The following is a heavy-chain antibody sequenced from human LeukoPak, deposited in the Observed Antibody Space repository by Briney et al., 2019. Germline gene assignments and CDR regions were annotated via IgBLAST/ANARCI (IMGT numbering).Heavy chain of an antibody. CDR2: IYYSGST. CDR1: GGSISSYY. Sequence: SETLSFTCTVSGGSISSYYWSWIRQPPGKGLEYIGFIYYSGSTNYNPSLKSRVTISLDTSKNQFSLRLTSVTSADTAVYFCARGAVGGYLRFDPWGQGTLVTVSS. CDR3: ARGAVGGYLRFDP. D-gene: IGHD3-22*01. J-gene: IGHJ5*02. V-gene: IGHV4-59*01.